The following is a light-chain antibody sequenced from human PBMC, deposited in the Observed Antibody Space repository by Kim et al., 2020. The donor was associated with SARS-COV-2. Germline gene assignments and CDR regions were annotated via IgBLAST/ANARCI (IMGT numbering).Light chain of an antibody. CDR3: QQYNSYPYT. J-gene: IGKJ2*01. Sequence: SASGGDRDTITWRECQGINSCLALYQQKPERAPKSLIYAASSLQSGVPSRFSGSGSGTDFTLTISSLQPEDFATYYCQQYNSYPYTFGQGTKLEI. CDR2: AAS. V-gene: IGKV1D-16*01. CDR1: QGINSC.